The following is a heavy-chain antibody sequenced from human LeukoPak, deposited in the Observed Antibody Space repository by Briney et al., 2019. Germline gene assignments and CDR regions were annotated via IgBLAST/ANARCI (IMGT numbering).Heavy chain of an antibody. CDR2: FDPEDGET. CDR3: ATDRGGAVRGVIAYYYHYGMDV. Sequence: ASVKVSCKVSGYTLTELSMHWVRQAPGKGLEWMGGFDPEDGETIYAQKFQGRVTMTEDTSTDTAYMELSGLRSEDTAVYYCATDRGGAVRGVIAYYYHYGMDVWGQGTTVTVSS. CDR1: GYTLTELS. J-gene: IGHJ6*02. D-gene: IGHD3-10*01. V-gene: IGHV1-24*01.